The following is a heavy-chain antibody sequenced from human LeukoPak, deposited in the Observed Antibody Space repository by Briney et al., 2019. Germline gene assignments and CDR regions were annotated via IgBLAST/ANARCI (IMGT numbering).Heavy chain of an antibody. CDR1: GFTFSSYG. CDR3: AKELYNTHWYGQNIDY. CDR2: IRFDGSNK. Sequence: PGRSLRLSCAASGFTFSSYGMHWVRQAPGKGLEWVAFIRFDGSNKYYADSVKGRFTISRGNSKNTLYLQMNSLRAEDTAVYYCAKELYNTHWYGQNIDYWGQGTLVTVSS. V-gene: IGHV3-30*02. J-gene: IGHJ4*02. D-gene: IGHD3-10*01.